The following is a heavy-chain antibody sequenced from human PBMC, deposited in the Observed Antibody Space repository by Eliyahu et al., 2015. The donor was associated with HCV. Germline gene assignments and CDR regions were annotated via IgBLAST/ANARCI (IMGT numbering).Heavy chain of an antibody. Sequence: GDLVQPGGSLRLSCAASGFTFSNYWMSWVRQAPGKGLEWVANIKQDGSEKYYVDSVKGRFTVSRDNAKNSLFLQMNRLRSEDTAVYYCARGITYYYDSSGYYFQYWGQGTLVTVSS. CDR3: ARGITYYYDSSGYYFQY. CDR2: IKQDGSEK. D-gene: IGHD3-22*01. J-gene: IGHJ1*01. CDR1: GFTFSNYW. V-gene: IGHV3-7*01.